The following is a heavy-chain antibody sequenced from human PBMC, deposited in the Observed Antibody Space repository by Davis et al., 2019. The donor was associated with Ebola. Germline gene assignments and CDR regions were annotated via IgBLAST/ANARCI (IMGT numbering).Heavy chain of an antibody. Sequence: PGGSLRLSCSVSGFTFSTYSMNWVRQAPGKGLEWIGEINHSGSTNYNPSLKSRVTISVDTSKNQFSLKLSSVTAADTAVYYCAREGGLHRGCFDPWGQGTLVTVSS. CDR2: INHSGST. CDR3: AREGGLHRGCFDP. V-gene: IGHV4-4*02. CDR1: GFTFSTYS. J-gene: IGHJ5*02. D-gene: IGHD4-11*01.